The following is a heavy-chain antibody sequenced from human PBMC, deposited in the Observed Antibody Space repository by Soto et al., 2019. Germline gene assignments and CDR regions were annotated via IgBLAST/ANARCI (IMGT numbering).Heavy chain of an antibody. Sequence: ASVKVSCKASGYTFTSYYMHWVRQAPGQGLEWMGIINPSGGSTSYAQEFQGRVTMTRDTSTSTVYMELSSLRPEDTAVYYCARDGAAHYYYYGMDVWGQGTTVTVSS. D-gene: IGHD6-6*01. CDR2: INPSGGST. CDR3: ARDGAAHYYYYGMDV. J-gene: IGHJ6*02. CDR1: GYTFTSYY. V-gene: IGHV1-46*01.